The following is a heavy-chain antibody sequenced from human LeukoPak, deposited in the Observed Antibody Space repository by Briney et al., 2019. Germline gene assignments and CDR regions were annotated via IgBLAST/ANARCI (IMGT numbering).Heavy chain of an antibody. D-gene: IGHD6-13*01. Sequence: ASVKVSCKASGYTLTSYDINWVRQATGQGLEWMGWMNPNSGNTGYAQKFQGRVTMTRNTSISTAYMELSSLRSEDTAVYYCARGLYSSSWYDYWGQGTLVTVSS. CDR3: ARGLYSSSWYDY. J-gene: IGHJ4*02. CDR2: MNPNSGNT. V-gene: IGHV1-8*01. CDR1: GYTLTSYD.